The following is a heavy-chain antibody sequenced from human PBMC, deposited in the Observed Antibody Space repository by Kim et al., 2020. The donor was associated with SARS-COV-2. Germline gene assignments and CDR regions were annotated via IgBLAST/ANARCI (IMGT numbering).Heavy chain of an antibody. V-gene: IGHV3-11*03. CDR3: ARLDTTMVTLNIWYFDL. CDR1: GFSFTGSY. CDR2: LSSSGGYT. J-gene: IGHJ2*01. Sequence: GGSLRLSCTASGFSFTGSYMAWIRQAPGKGLEWVAYLSSSGGYTNYADSVKGRCTISRDNANNSLSLQMDSLSAEDTAVYYCARLDTTMVTLNIWYFDLWGRGSRVTVSS. D-gene: IGHD5-18*01.